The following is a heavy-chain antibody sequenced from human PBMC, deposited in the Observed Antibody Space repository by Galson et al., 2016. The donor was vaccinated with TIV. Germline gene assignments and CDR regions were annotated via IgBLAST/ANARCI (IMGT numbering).Heavy chain of an antibody. V-gene: IGHV3-7*01. CDR1: EFTISDYW. J-gene: IGHJ6*02. CDR3: ARAATSYGSTMGV. D-gene: IGHD3-10*01. Sequence: SLRLSCAASEFTISDYWMSWVRQAPGKGLEWVANIKEDGSEKYYVDSVNGRFTISRDNAKNSLYLQMNNLRAEDAAVYYCARAATSYGSTMGVWGQGTTVVVSS. CDR2: IKEDGSEK.